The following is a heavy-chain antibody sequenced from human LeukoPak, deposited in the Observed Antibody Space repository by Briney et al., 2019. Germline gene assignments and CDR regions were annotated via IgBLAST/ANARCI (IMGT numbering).Heavy chain of an antibody. D-gene: IGHD2-2*02. Sequence: GGSLRLSCAASGFTFSSYSMNWVRQAPGKGLEWVSSISSSSSYIYYADSVKGRFTISRDNAKNSLYLQMNSLRAEDTAVYYCARDGTSCYNCQGDDAFDIWGQGTMVTVSS. V-gene: IGHV3-21*01. CDR2: ISSSSSYI. CDR1: GFTFSSYS. CDR3: ARDGTSCYNCQGDDAFDI. J-gene: IGHJ3*02.